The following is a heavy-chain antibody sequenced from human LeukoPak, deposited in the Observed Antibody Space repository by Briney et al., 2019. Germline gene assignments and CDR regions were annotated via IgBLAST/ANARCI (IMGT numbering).Heavy chain of an antibody. J-gene: IGHJ4*02. CDR1: GYTFPYYW. CDR3: ARMEPGSYLARHFDY. CDR2: IYPGDSDT. D-gene: IGHD6-6*01. V-gene: IGHV5-51*01. Sequence: GESLKISCKGSGYTFPYYWIAWVRQMPGKGLEWMGIIYPGDSDTRYSPSFQGQVTISADKSISTAYLQWSSLKASDTAMYYCARMEPGSYLARHFDYWGQGTLVTVSS.